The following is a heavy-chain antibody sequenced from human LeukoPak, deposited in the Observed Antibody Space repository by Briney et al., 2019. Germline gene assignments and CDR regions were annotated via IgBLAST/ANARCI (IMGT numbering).Heavy chain of an antibody. CDR2: IYYSGNT. CDR3: AWGYSSTCFQFDP. D-gene: IGHD6-13*01. Sequence: SETLSLTCTVTGGSISSSSYYWGWIRQPPGKGLEWIGSIYYSGNTYSNPSLKSRVTISVDRSKNQVSLKLSSVTAADTAVYYCAWGYSSTCFQFDPWGQGTLVTVSS. V-gene: IGHV4-39*01. CDR1: GGSISSSSYY. J-gene: IGHJ5*02.